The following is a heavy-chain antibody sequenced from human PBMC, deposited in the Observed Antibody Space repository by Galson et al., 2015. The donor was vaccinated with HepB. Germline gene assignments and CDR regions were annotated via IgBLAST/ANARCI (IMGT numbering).Heavy chain of an antibody. V-gene: IGHV4-31*03. CDR3: ARDSRSGSYYPDAFDI. CDR1: GGSISSGGYY. Sequence: TLSLTCTVSGGSISSGGYYWSWIRQHPGKGLEWIGYIYYSGSTYYNPSLKSRVTISVDTSKNQFSLKLSSVTAADTAVYYCARDSRSGSYYPDAFDIWGQGTMVTVSS. D-gene: IGHD3-10*01. CDR2: IYYSGST. J-gene: IGHJ3*02.